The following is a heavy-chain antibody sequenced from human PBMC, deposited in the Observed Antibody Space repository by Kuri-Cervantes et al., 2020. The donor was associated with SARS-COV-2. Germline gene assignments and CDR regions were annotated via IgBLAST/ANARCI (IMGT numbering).Heavy chain of an antibody. CDR1: GYGFTGYY. CDR3: ERVESNSGWDMISGPPGWFDF. Sequence: ASVKVSCKASGYGFTGYYVHWVRQAPGQGLEWMGWIKPNSGGTNYAQKFQGKVTMTRDTPISTAYMELRRLRSDDTAMYYCERVESNSGWDMISGPPGWFDFWGQGTLVTVSS. V-gene: IGHV1-2*02. CDR2: IKPNSGGT. D-gene: IGHD3/OR15-3a*01. J-gene: IGHJ5*01.